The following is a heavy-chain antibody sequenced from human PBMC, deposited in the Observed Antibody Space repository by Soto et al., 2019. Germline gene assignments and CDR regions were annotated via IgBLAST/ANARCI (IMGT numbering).Heavy chain of an antibody. J-gene: IGHJ4*02. CDR3: ARAAGGASKFDY. CDR1: GGSISSGGYY. Sequence: SETLSLTCTVSGGSISSGGYYWSWIRQHPGKGLEWIGYIYYSGSTYYNPSLKSRVTISVDTSKNQFSLKLSSVTAADTAVYYCARAAGGASKFDYWGQGTLVTVSS. CDR2: IYYSGST. D-gene: IGHD3-10*01. V-gene: IGHV4-31*03.